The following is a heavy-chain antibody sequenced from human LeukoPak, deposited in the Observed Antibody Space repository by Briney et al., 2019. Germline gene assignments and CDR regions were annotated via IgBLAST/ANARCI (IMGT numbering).Heavy chain of an antibody. D-gene: IGHD6-19*01. CDR1: GFTFSSYE. CDR2: ISTSGITT. J-gene: IGHJ4*02. CDR3: ARGYSSGWYFGY. Sequence: QAGGSLRLSCAASGFTFSSYEMSWVRQAPGKGLEWVSYISTSGITTSYADSVKGRFTISRDNAKNSLYLQMSSLRAEDTAVYYCARGYSSGWYFGYWGQGILVAVSS. V-gene: IGHV3-48*03.